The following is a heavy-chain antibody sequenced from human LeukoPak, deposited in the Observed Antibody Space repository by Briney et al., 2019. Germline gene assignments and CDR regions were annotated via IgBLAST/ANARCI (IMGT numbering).Heavy chain of an antibody. CDR2: IWYDGSNK. Sequence: TGRSLRLSCAASGFTFSSYGMHWVRQAPGKGLEWVAVIWYDGSNKYYADSVKGRFTISRDNSKNTLYLQMNSLRAEDTAEYYCAKDLVGSLGYCSSTSCYRPSGAFDIWGQGTMVTVSS. V-gene: IGHV3-33*06. D-gene: IGHD2-2*02. CDR3: AKDLVGSLGYCSSTSCYRPSGAFDI. CDR1: GFTFSSYG. J-gene: IGHJ3*02.